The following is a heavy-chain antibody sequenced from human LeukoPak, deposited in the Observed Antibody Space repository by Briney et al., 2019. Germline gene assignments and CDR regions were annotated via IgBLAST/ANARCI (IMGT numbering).Heavy chain of an antibody. D-gene: IGHD3-10*01. CDR2: IRYDGSNK. CDR1: GFTFSSYG. Sequence: GGSLRLSCAASGFTFSSYGMHWVRQAPGKGLEWVAFIRYDGSNKYYADSVKGRFTISRDNSKNTLYLQMNSLRAEDTAVYYCANERYYYGSGSYYKSLNYYFDYWGQGTLVTVSS. V-gene: IGHV3-30*02. J-gene: IGHJ4*02. CDR3: ANERYYYGSGSYYKSLNYYFDY.